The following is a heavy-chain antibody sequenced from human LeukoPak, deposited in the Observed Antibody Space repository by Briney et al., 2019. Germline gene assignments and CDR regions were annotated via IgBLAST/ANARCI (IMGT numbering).Heavy chain of an antibody. CDR3: ARGRYYFDY. J-gene: IGHJ4*02. Sequence: SETLSLTCTVSGGSISGSSYYWGWIRQPPGKGLEWIGSIYYSGSTNYNPSLKSRVTISVDTSKNQSSLKLSSVTAADTAVYYCARGRYYFDYWGQGTLVTVSS. CDR2: IYYSGST. V-gene: IGHV4-39*07. CDR1: GGSISGSSYY.